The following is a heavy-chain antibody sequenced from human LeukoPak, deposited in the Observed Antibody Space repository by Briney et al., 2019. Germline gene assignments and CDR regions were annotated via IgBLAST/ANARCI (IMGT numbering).Heavy chain of an antibody. CDR1: GYTFIDYY. V-gene: IGHV1-2*02. CDR3: AREYYDSSGRKHAFDI. CDR2: IDPDSGGT. J-gene: IGHJ3*02. D-gene: IGHD3-22*01. Sequence: ASVKVPCKASGYTFIDYYMHWVRQAPGQGLEWMGRIDPDSGGTSYTQKFQGRVTMTRDTSISTAYMELSRLRSDDTAVYYCAREYYDSSGRKHAFDIWGQGTMVTVSS.